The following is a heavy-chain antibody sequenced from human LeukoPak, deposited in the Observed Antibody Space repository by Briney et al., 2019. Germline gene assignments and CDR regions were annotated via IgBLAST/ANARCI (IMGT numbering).Heavy chain of an antibody. CDR1: GFTFSDYY. V-gene: IGHV3-11*01. Sequence: PGGSLRLSCAASGFTFSDYYMSWIRQAPGKGLEWVSYISSNGSTIYSADSVKGRFTISSDNAKNTLYLQMNSIRAEGTVVYYRGSVGDSSGYYYRKGAFDIWGQETMVTVSS. D-gene: IGHD3-22*01. CDR2: ISSNGSTI. J-gene: IGHJ3*02. CDR3: GSVGDSSGYYYRKGAFDI.